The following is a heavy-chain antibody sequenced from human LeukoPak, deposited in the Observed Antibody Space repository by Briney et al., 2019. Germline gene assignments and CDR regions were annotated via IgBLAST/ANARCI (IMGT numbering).Heavy chain of an antibody. CDR1: GFTFSSYW. CDR3: ARVEWELLHDY. J-gene: IGHJ4*02. Sequence: GGXLRLSCAASGFTFSSYWMSWVRQAPGKGLEWVANINQDGSEKYYVDSVKGRFTISRDNAKTSLYLQMNSLRAEDTAVYYCARVEWELLHDYWGQGTLVTVSS. D-gene: IGHD1-26*01. CDR2: INQDGSEK. V-gene: IGHV3-7*01.